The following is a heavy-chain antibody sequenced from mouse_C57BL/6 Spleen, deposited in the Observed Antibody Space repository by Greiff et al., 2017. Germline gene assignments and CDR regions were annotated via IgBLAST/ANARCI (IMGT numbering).Heavy chain of an antibody. J-gene: IGHJ2*01. CDR3: TTTFTTVVAGDYYFDY. Sequence: EVQLQQSGAELVRPGASVKLSCTASGFNIKDYYMHWVKQRPEQGLEWIGRIAPEDGDTVYDPKFQGKATMTADTSSNTAYLQLSSLTSADTAVYYCTTTFTTVVAGDYYFDYWGQGTTLTVSS. CDR2: IAPEDGDT. CDR1: GFNIKDYY. D-gene: IGHD1-1*01. V-gene: IGHV14-1*01.